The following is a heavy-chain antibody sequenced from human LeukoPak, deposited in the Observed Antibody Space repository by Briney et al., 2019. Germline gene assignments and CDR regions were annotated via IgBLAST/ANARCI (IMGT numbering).Heavy chain of an antibody. Sequence: GGSLRLSCAASGFTYHDFAMHWVRHGPGSGLERVAAISWNSDNIDYADSVKGRFTIYRDNDMNSLYLEMASLRVEDSALYYCVKSGGYYYMDAWGKGTPVTVSS. V-gene: IGHV3-9*01. CDR3: VKSGGYYYMDA. CDR2: ISWNSDNI. J-gene: IGHJ6*03. CDR1: GFTYHDFA. D-gene: IGHD3-16*01.